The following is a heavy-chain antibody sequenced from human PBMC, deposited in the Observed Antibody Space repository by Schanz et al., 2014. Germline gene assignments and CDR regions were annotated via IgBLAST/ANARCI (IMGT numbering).Heavy chain of an antibody. D-gene: IGHD6-13*01. V-gene: IGHV3-23*01. CDR3: ATASSPVREAGAGSSFHL. Sequence: DVQLLESGGGLVQPGGSLRLSCAASGFTFTNYAMSWVRQAPGKGLEWVSAISGSGGSTYYADSVKGRFTISRDNSKNTLYLQMNSLRAEDTAVYYCATASSPVREAGAGSSFHLWGQGTLVTVSP. CDR2: ISGSGGST. J-gene: IGHJ5*02. CDR1: GFTFTNYA.